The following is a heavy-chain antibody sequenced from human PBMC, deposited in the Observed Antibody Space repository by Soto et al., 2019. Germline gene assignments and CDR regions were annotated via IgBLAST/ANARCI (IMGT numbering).Heavy chain of an antibody. CDR2: IWYDGTQK. Sequence: PGGSLRLSCEASGFTFNTYSMHWVRQPPGKGLEWLAAIWYDGTQKYYADSVKGRFIISRYNSKKTLYLEMNSRRAEATVGSYCASAGGTTVTGLWHFDSWGQGTLVTVSS. D-gene: IGHD4-17*01. CDR3: ASAGGTTVTGLWHFDS. V-gene: IGHV3-33*01. J-gene: IGHJ4*02. CDR1: GFTFNTYS.